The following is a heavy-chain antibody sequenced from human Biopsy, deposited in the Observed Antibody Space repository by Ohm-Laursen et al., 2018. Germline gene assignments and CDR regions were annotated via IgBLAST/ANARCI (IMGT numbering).Heavy chain of an antibody. Sequence: SDTLSLTCAVSNSSISRGYYWVWIRQSPGRGLEWIGSIHHSGNTYYNPSLKSRVTISVDASKDQFSLKVRSVTAADTAVYYCARQVDFWSGYVDYWGQGTLVAVSS. CDR3: ARQVDFWSGYVDY. CDR2: IHHSGNT. D-gene: IGHD3-3*01. J-gene: IGHJ4*02. V-gene: IGHV4-38-2*01. CDR1: NSSISRGYY.